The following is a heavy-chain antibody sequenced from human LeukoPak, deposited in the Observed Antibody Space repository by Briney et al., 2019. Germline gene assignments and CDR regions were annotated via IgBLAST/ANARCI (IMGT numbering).Heavy chain of an antibody. CDR3: AKSFYYYDSSGYYYPFDY. V-gene: IGHV3-23*01. D-gene: IGHD3-22*01. Sequence: GGSLRLSCAASGFTFSSYAMSWVRLAPGKGLEWVSAISGSGGSTYYADSVKGRFTISRDNSKNTLYLQMNSLRAEDTAVYYCAKSFYYYDSSGYYYPFDYWGQGTLVTVSS. CDR2: ISGSGGST. CDR1: GFTFSSYA. J-gene: IGHJ4*02.